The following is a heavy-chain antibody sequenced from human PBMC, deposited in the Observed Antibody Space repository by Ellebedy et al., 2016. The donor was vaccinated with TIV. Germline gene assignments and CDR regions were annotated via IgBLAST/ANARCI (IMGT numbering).Heavy chain of an antibody. CDR1: GFIFGSFG. V-gene: IGHV3-30-3*01. CDR3: ARVEPFYCSSTSCKNLGSDY. Sequence: GESLKISXAPSGFIFGSFGMHWVRQAPGKGLEWVTVISYEGSNEYYADSVKGRFTISRDNSKNTLYLQMNSLRAEDTAVYYCARVEPFYCSSTSCKNLGSDYWGQGTLVTVSS. CDR2: ISYEGSNE. J-gene: IGHJ4*02. D-gene: IGHD2-2*01.